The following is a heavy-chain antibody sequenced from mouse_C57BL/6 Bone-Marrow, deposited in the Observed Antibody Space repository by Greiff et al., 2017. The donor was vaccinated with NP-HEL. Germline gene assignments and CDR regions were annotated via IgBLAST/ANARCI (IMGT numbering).Heavy chain of an antibody. J-gene: IGHJ4*01. D-gene: IGHD2-5*01. CDR1: GFSLSTSGMG. V-gene: IGHV8-12*01. CDR2: IYWDDDK. CDR3: ARSYYSNPYYAMDY. Sequence: QVTLKESGPGILQSSQTLSLTCSFSGFSLSTSGMGVSWIRQPSGKGLEWLAHIYWDDDKRDKPSLKSRLTISKDTYRNKEFLKITRVDTADTATYYCARSYYSNPYYAMDYWGQGTSVTVSS.